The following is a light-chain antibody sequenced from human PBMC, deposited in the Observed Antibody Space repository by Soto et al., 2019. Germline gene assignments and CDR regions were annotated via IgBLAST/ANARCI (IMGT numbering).Light chain of an antibody. J-gene: IGKJ3*01. Sequence: EIVMTQSPATLSVSPGERATLSCRASQSVSSNLAWYQQKPGQAPRLLIYGASTMATGIPARFRGSGSGTEFTLTISSLQSEDFAVYYCQQYNNWPPFTFGPGTKVDIK. V-gene: IGKV3D-15*01. CDR2: GAS. CDR1: QSVSSN. CDR3: QQYNNWPPFT.